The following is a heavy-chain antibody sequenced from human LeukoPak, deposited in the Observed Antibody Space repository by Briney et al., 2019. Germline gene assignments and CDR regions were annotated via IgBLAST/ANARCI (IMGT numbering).Heavy chain of an antibody. V-gene: IGHV1-18*01. D-gene: IGHD3-10*01. CDR1: GCTFTSYG. CDR2: ISAYNGNT. CDR3: ARAPVRGVISYYYYYGMDV. Sequence: ASVKVSCKASGCTFTSYGISWVRQAPGQGLEWMGWISAYNGNTNYAQKLQGRVTMTTDTSTSTAYMELRSLRSDDTAVYYCARAPVRGVISYYYYYGMDVWGQGTTDTVSS. J-gene: IGHJ6*02.